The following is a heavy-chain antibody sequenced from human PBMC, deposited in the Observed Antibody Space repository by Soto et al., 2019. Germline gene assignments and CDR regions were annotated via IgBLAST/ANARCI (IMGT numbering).Heavy chain of an antibody. CDR1: GGPVSRSG. D-gene: IGHD1-1*01. CDR2: IIPIFGTA. CDR3: ASQTGTTGNYYYGMDV. Sequence: QVQLVQSGAEVKKPGSSVKVSCKASGGPVSRSGISWVRQAPGPGLEWMGGIIPIFGTANYAQKFQGRGTITADESTSTAYMELSSLRSEDTAVYYCASQTGTTGNYYYGMDVWGQGTTVTVSS. J-gene: IGHJ6*02. V-gene: IGHV1-69*12.